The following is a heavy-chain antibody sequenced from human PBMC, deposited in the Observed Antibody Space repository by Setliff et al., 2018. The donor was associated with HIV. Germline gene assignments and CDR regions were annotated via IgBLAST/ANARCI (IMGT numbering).Heavy chain of an antibody. CDR1: GYTFTNYD. V-gene: IGHV1-8*02. J-gene: IGHJ4*02. CDR2: MNPNSGNT. CDR3: ATSVATFDSVDY. Sequence: ASVKVSCKASGYTFTNYDINWVRQATGQGLEWMGWMNPNSGNTGYAQEFQGRVTMTRNTSISTAYMELSSLRSEDTAVYYCATSVATFDSVDYWGQGTLVTVSS. D-gene: IGHD1-26*01.